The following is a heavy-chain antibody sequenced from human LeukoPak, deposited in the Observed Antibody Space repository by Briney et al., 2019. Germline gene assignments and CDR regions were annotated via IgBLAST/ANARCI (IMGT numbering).Heavy chain of an antibody. Sequence: GGSLRLSCAASGFTFSSYVMHWVRRAPGKGLEGGAGICYDGSNKYYADSVKGRFTISRDNSKNTLYLQMNSLTAEDTAVYYCERDPYYGSGSYYKPYYYYGMDVWGQGTTVTVSS. CDR1: GFTFSSYV. CDR3: ERDPYYGSGSYYKPYYYYGMDV. V-gene: IGHV3-33*01. D-gene: IGHD3-10*01. J-gene: IGHJ6*02. CDR2: ICYDGSNK.